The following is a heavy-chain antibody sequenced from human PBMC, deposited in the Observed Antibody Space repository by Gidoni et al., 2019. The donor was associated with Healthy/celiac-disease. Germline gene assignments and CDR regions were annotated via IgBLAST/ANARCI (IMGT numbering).Heavy chain of an antibody. CDR1: GFTFSSYG. V-gene: IGHV3-33*01. CDR2: IWYDGSNK. CDR3: ARDEYSSGSDY. D-gene: IGHD6-19*01. Sequence: QVQLVESGGGVVQPGSSLRLSCAASGFTFSSYGMHWVRQAPGKGLEWVAVIWYDGSNKYYADSVKGRFTISRDNSKNTLYLQMNSLRAEDTAVYYCARDEYSSGSDYWGQGTLVTVSS. J-gene: IGHJ4*02.